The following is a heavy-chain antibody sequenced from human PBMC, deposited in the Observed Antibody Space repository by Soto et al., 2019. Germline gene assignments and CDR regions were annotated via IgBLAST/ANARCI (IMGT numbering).Heavy chain of an antibody. Sequence: EVQLLESGGGLVQPGGSLRLSCAASGFNFNIYAMTWVRQAPGKGLEWVSTISPGGDSTYFADSVKGRVTISRDNSKNTLSLQMNSLRAEDTATYFCAKALGTPYYYYYMDVWGTGTTVTVSS. CDR2: ISPGGDST. V-gene: IGHV3-23*01. CDR1: GFNFNIYA. CDR3: AKALGTPYYYYYMDV. J-gene: IGHJ6*03. D-gene: IGHD3-10*01.